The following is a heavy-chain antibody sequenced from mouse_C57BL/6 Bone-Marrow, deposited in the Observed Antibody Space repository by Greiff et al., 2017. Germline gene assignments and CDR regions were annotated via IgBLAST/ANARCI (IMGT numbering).Heavy chain of an antibody. CDR2: INPGSGGT. V-gene: IGHV1-54*01. Sequence: VQLQQSGAELVRPGTSVKVSCKASGYAFTNYLIEWVKQRPGQGLEWIGVINPGSGGTNYNEQFNGTATLTADKSSSTAYMQLSSLTSENSAVYFCARWRSGYYGSGYWGQGTTLTVSS. CDR3: ARWRSGYYGSGY. D-gene: IGHD1-1*01. J-gene: IGHJ2*01. CDR1: GYAFTNYL.